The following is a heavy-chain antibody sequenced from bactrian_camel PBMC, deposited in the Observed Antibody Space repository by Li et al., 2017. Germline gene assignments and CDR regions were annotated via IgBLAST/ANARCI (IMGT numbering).Heavy chain of an antibody. CDR2: IQPFSDAK. D-gene: IGHD4*01. V-gene: IGHV3-3*01. CDR3: AAGDVEVDSDYVDETSFGY. CDR1: GGTYSSYRSYC. Sequence: HVQLVESGGGSVKAGESLKLSCVAFGGTYSSYRSYCMAWFRQAPGKEREGVAIIQPFSDAKYYADSVKGRFTISQDPTKNAVYLQMDSLTPEDTAMYYCAAGDVEVDSDYVDETSFGYWGQGTQVTVS. J-gene: IGHJ6*01.